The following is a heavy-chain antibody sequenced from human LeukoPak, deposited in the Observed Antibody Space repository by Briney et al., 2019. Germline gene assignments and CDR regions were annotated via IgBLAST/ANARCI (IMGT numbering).Heavy chain of an antibody. D-gene: IGHD3-3*01. CDR2: IFPSGGEI. V-gene: IGHV3-23*01. CDR1: GFTFSTFA. CDR3: AKDLFSYYYYYYMDV. J-gene: IGHJ6*03. Sequence: GGSLRLSCEDSGFTFSTFAIIWVRQPPGKGLEWISSIFPSGGEIHYADSVRGRFTISRDNSKSTLSLQMNSLRAEDTAVYYCAKDLFSYYYYYYMDVWGKGTTVTISS.